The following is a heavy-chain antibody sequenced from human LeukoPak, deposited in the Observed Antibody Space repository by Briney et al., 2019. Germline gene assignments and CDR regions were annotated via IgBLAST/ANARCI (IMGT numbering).Heavy chain of an antibody. CDR2: IYHSGST. CDR3: AKGYCRGNSCYDDRGAFDY. J-gene: IGHJ4*02. Sequence: PSETLSPTCSVSGYSISSGNYWGWVRLPPGKGLQWIGSIYHSGSTYYNPSLKSRVTISVDTSKNQFSLKLSSVTAADTAVYYCAKGYCRGNSCYDDRGAFDYWGQGTLVTVSS. D-gene: IGHD2-2*01. CDR1: GYSISSGNY. V-gene: IGHV4-38-2*02.